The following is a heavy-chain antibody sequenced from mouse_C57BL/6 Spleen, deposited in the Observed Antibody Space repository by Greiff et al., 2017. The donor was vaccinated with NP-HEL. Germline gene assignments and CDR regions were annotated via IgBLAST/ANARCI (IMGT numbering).Heavy chain of an antibody. CDR2: INPSNGGT. CDR1: GYTFTSYW. Sequence: QVQLQQPGPELVKPGASVKLSCKASGYTFTSYWMHCLKQRPGQGLEWILNINPSNGGTNYNEKFKRNSTLTVDKSSSTAYMQRSSLTSEDSAVYYCARSRYYGSSYGCYFDVWGKGTTVTVSS. D-gene: IGHD1-1*01. J-gene: IGHJ1*03. V-gene: IGHV1-53*01. CDR3: ARSRYYGSSYGCYFDV.